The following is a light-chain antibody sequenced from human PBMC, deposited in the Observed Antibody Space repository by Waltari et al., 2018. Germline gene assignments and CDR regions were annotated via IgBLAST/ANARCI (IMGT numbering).Light chain of an antibody. Sequence: DIVLTQSPGTLSLSPGETATLSCRASRSINEYLAWYQQKPAQAPRLLSYNASTKATDIPARFSGSGSGTDFTLTISSLEPEDSSVYYCQQRSNWPPITFGQGTRLEIK. CDR3: QQRSNWPPIT. J-gene: IGKJ5*01. CDR1: RSINEY. CDR2: NAS. V-gene: IGKV3-11*01.